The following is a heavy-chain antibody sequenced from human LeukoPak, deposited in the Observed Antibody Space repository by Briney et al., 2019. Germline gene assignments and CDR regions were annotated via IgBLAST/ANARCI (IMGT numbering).Heavy chain of an antibody. CDR1: GGSFSRYY. Sequence: SETLSLTCAVYGGSFSRYYSRWTRQPPGKGLEWIGEINHSGSTNYNPSLKSRVTISVDTSKNQFSLKLSSVTAADTAVYYCAGLPAASYWFDPWGQGTLVTVSS. CDR2: INHSGST. J-gene: IGHJ5*02. V-gene: IGHV4-34*01. CDR3: AGLPAASYWFDP. D-gene: IGHD2-2*01.